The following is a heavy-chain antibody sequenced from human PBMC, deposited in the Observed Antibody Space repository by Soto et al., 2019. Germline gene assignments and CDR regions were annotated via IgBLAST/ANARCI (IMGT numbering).Heavy chain of an antibody. J-gene: IGHJ6*02. D-gene: IGHD2-15*01. V-gene: IGHV3-13*04. CDR2: LYTGTDT. CDR1: GFTFSSYA. CDR3: ARERVEYGDYQYYGMDV. Sequence: PGGSLRLSCAASGFTFSSYAMHWVRQATGKGLEWVAILYTGTDTVYADSVKGRFTISRDSSKNTFYLQMNSLRAEDTAMYFCARERVEYGDYQYYGMDVWGQGTTVTVSS.